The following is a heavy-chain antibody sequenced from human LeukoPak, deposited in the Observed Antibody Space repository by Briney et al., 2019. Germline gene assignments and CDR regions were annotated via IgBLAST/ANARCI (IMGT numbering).Heavy chain of an antibody. D-gene: IGHD5-18*01. CDR2: ISYDGSNK. Sequence: PGGSLRLSCAASGFTFSSYGMHWVRQAPGKGLEWVAVISYDGSNKYYADSVKGRFTISRDNSKNTLYLQMNSLRAEDTAVYYCANPRGYSYGPPTFAFDYWGQGTLVTVSS. J-gene: IGHJ4*02. V-gene: IGHV3-30*18. CDR3: ANPRGYSYGPPTFAFDY. CDR1: GFTFSSYG.